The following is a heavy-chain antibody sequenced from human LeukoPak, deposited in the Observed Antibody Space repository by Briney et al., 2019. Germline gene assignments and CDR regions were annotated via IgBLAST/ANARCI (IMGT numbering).Heavy chain of an antibody. V-gene: IGHV1-2*02. D-gene: IGHD6-13*01. CDR3: ARVGPSSSGTYYFDY. CDR1: GYTFTGYY. J-gene: IGHJ4*02. Sequence: ASVKVSCKASGYTFTGYYMHWVRQAPGQGLEWMGWINPNSGGTNYAQKFQGRVTMTRDTSISTAYMELSRLRSDDTAVYYCARVGPSSSGTYYFDYWGQGTLVTVSS. CDR2: INPNSGGT.